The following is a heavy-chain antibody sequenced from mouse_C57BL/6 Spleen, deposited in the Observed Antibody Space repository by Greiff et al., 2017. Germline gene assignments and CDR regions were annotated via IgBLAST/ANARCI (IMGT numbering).Heavy chain of an antibody. D-gene: IGHD1-1*01. J-gene: IGHJ3*01. CDR1: GYTFTSYW. V-gene: IGHV1-69*01. CDR2: IDPSDSYT. Sequence: QVQLQQPGAELVMPGASVKLSCKASGYTFTSYWMHWVKQRPGQGLEWIGEIDPSDSYTNYNQKFKGKSTLTVDKSSSTAYMQLSSLTSEDSAVYYCARDYGSRRAFFAYWGQGTLDTVSA. CDR3: ARDYGSRRAFFAY.